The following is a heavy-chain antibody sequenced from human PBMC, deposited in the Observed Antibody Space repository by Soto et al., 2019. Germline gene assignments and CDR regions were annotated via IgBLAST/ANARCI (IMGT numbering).Heavy chain of an antibody. V-gene: IGHV4-39*02. Sequence: SETLSLTCTVSGCSISSSSYYWGWLRQPPGKGLEWVGSIYYSGRTYYNPPLKSRVTIPVATTKNHFSLKLSSVTAADTAVYYCARPPSSVTSGGYFDLWGRGTLVTVSS. J-gene: IGHJ2*01. CDR2: IYYSGRT. CDR3: ARPPSSVTSGGYFDL. D-gene: IGHD2-15*01. CDR1: GCSISSSSYY.